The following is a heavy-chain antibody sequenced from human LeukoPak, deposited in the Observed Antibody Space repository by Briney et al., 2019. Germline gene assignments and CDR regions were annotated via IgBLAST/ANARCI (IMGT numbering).Heavy chain of an antibody. CDR3: ARHGVVAVAYFDY. Sequence: IGSIYYSGSTYYNPSLKSRVTISVDTSKNQFSLKLSSVTAADTAVYYCARHGVVAVAYFDYWGQGTLVTVSS. D-gene: IGHD2-15*01. CDR2: IYYSGST. J-gene: IGHJ4*02. V-gene: IGHV4-39*01.